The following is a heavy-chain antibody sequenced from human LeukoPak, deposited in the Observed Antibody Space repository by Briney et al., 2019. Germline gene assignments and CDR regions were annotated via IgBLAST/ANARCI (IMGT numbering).Heavy chain of an antibody. V-gene: IGHV4-34*01. CDR3: ARGPRKYSSSSLDY. J-gene: IGHJ4*02. CDR1: GGSFSGYY. D-gene: IGHD6-6*01. Sequence: KPSETLSLTCAVYGGSFSGYYWSWIRQPPGKGLEWIGEINHSGSTNYNPSLKSRVTISVDTSKNQFSLKLSSVTAADTAVYYCARGPRKYSSSSLDYWGQGTLVTVSS. CDR2: INHSGST.